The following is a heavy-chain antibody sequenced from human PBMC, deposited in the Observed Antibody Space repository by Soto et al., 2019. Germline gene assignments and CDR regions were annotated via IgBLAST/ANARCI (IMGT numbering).Heavy chain of an antibody. J-gene: IGHJ4*02. CDR1: GFTFSSYW. CDR3: ARGSRSDFPSPFDY. D-gene: IGHD6-13*01. Sequence: GSLRLSCAASGFTFSSYWMSWVRQAPGKGLEWVANIKQDGSEKYYVDSVKGRFTISRDNAKNSLYLQMNSLRAEDTAVYYCARGSRSDFPSPFDYWGQGTLVTVSS. V-gene: IGHV3-7*01. CDR2: IKQDGSEK.